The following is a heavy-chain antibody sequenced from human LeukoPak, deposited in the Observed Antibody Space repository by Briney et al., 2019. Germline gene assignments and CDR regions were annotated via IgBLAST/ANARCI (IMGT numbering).Heavy chain of an antibody. J-gene: IGHJ4*02. V-gene: IGHV3-30-3*01. D-gene: IGHD6-19*01. CDR1: GFTFSSYV. CDR2: ISYDGSNK. Sequence: GRSLRLSCAASGFTFSSYVMHWVRQAPGKGLEWVAVISYDGSNKYYADSVKGRFTISRGNSKNTLYLQMNSLRAEDTAVYYCARPLRAMARQWLGPFDYWGQGTLVTVSS. CDR3: ARPLRAMARQWLGPFDY.